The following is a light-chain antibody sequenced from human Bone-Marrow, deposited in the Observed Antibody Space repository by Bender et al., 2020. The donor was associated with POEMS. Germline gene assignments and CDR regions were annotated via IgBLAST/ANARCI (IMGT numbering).Light chain of an antibody. CDR2: DVS. CDR3: TSYTTSRIVV. V-gene: IGLV2-14*01. CDR1: SSDVGGYNY. J-gene: IGLJ2*01. Sequence: QSALTQPASVSGSPGQSITISCTGTSSDVGGYNYVSWYQQHPGKVPKLMIHDVSNRPSGVSNRFSGSKSGNTASLTISGLQAEDEADYYCTSYTTSRIVVFGGGTKVTVL.